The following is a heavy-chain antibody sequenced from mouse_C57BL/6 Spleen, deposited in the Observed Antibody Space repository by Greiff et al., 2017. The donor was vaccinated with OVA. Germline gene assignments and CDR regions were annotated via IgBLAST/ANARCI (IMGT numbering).Heavy chain of an antibody. CDR2: ISDGGSYT. D-gene: IGHD1-1*01. CDR3: ARDLDYYGSSYEAY. CDR1: GFTFSSYA. J-gene: IGHJ3*01. Sequence: EVKLMESGGGLVKPGGSLKLSCAASGFTFSSYAMSWVRQTPEKRLEWVATISDGGSYTYYPDNVKGRFTISRDNAKNNLYLQMSHLKSEDTAMYYCARDLDYYGSSYEAYWGQGTLVTVSA. V-gene: IGHV5-4*01.